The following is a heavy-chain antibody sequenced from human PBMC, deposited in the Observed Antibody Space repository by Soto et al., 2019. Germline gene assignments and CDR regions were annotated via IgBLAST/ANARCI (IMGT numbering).Heavy chain of an antibody. V-gene: IGHV4-4*02. J-gene: IGHJ4*02. CDR3: ARYSAYSGYGPGFDY. CDR2: IYHSGST. D-gene: IGHD5-12*01. CDR1: SGSISSSNW. Sequence: QVQLQESGPGLVKPSGTLSLTCAVSSGSISSSNWWSWVRQPPGKGLEWIGEIYHSGSTNYNPSLRSRVTISVDKSKNQFSLKLSSVTAADTAVYYCARYSAYSGYGPGFDYWGQGTLVTVSS.